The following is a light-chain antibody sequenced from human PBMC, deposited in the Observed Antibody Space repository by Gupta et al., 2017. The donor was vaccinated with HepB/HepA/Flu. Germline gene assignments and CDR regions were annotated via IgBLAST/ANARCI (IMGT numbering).Light chain of an antibody. J-gene: IGKJ4*01. V-gene: IGKV1-9*01. CDR2: AAS. Sequence: DIQLTQSPSFLSASVGDRVTITCRASQGISSYLAWYQQKPGKAPKLLIYAASTWQSGVPSRFSGSGSGTEFTLTISSRQPEDFATYYCQQLNSYLPLTFGGGTKVDIK. CDR3: QQLNSYLPLT. CDR1: QGISSY.